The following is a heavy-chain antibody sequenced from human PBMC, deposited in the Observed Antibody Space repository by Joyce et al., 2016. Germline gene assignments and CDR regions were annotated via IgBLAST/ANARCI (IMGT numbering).Heavy chain of an antibody. D-gene: IGHD2-15*01. Sequence: QVQLVESGGGVVQPGRSLRLSCEASGFSFSSYGMHWVRQAPGKGLEWVAVTSYDGGIEYYADSVKGRFTISRDNWKNTLYLQMNSLRVDDTAVYFCAKECATAGHYYFEYWGQGTVVTVSS. CDR1: GFSFSSYG. CDR2: TSYDGGIE. CDR3: AKECATAGHYYFEY. V-gene: IGHV3-30*18. J-gene: IGHJ4*02.